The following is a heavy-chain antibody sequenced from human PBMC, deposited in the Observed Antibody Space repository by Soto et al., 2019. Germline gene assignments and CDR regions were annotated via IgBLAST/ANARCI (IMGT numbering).Heavy chain of an antibody. J-gene: IGHJ4*02. CDR3: ARASAAPNYDFWSGYYPY. Sequence: QVQLVQSGAEVKKPGSSVKVSCKASGGTFSSYAISWVRQAPGQGLEWMGGIIPIFGTANYAQKFQGRVTITADESTSTGYMELSSLRSEDTAVYYCARASAAPNYDFWSGYYPYWGQGTLVTVSS. CDR2: IIPIFGTA. CDR1: GGTFSSYA. V-gene: IGHV1-69*01. D-gene: IGHD3-3*01.